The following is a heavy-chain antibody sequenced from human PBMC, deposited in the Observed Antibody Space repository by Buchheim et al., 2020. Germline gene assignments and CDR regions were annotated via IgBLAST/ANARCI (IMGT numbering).Heavy chain of an antibody. D-gene: IGHD3-10*01. CDR1: GFTFSSYA. Sequence: EVQLLESGGGLVQPGGSLRLSCAASGFTFSSYAMSCVRQAPGKGLEWVSAISGSGGSTYYADSVKGQFTISRDHSTNTLYLQMNSLRAEDTAVYYCAREEGYYGSGFVDVWGKGTT. J-gene: IGHJ6*03. V-gene: IGHV3-23*01. CDR2: ISGSGGST. CDR3: AREEGYYGSGFVDV.